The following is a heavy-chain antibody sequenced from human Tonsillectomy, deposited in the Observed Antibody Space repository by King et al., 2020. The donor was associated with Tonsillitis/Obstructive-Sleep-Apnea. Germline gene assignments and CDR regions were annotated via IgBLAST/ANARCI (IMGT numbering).Heavy chain of an antibody. CDR2: ISYDGSNK. D-gene: IGHD2-15*01. CDR3: ARAPQDIVVVVAATQPADY. Sequence: QLVQSGGGVVQPGRSLRLSCAASGFTFSIYAMHWVRQAPGTGREWGAVISYDGSNKYYADSVKGRFTISRDTSKNTLYLQMNSRRAEDTAVYYCARAPQDIVVVVAATQPADYWGQGTLVTVSS. CDR1: GFTFSIYA. V-gene: IGHV3-30*01. J-gene: IGHJ4*02.